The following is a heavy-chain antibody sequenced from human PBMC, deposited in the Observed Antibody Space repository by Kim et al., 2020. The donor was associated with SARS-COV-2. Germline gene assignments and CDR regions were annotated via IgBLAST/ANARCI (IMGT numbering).Heavy chain of an antibody. V-gene: IGHV3-21*01. CDR3: ARDQIAAAGSDY. Sequence: YYDGSRKGRFTISRDNAKNSLYLQMNSLRAEDTAVYYCARDQIAAAGSDYWGQGTLVTVSS. J-gene: IGHJ4*02. D-gene: IGHD6-13*01.